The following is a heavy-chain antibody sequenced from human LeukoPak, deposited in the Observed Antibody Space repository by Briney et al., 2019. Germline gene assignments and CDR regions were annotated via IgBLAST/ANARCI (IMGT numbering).Heavy chain of an antibody. D-gene: IGHD3-10*01. CDR3: AKRGVVIRVFLVGFHKEAYYFDS. V-gene: IGHV3-23*01. CDR2: LMGSGDNA. CDR1: GFTFSIYA. Sequence: GGSLRLSCAASGFTFSIYAMTWFRQAPGKGLEFISSLMGSGDNAYYADSVRGRFTISRDNSKNTLYLQMNSLRVEDTAVYFCAKRGVVIRVFLVGFHKEAYYFDSWGQGALVTVSS. J-gene: IGHJ4*02.